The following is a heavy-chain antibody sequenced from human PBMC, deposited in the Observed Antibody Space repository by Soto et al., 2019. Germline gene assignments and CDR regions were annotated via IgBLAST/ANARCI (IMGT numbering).Heavy chain of an antibody. CDR3: ASPRESSSQENAFDL. Sequence: QVQLVQSGAEVKKPGSSVKVSCKASGGTFSSYAISWVRQAPGQGLEWMGGIIPIFGTANYAQKFQGRVSITADKSTRTASRELSSLRSEDTAVYYCASPRESSSQENAFDLWGQGTMVTVSS. CDR2: IIPIFGTA. CDR1: GGTFSSYA. V-gene: IGHV1-69*06. J-gene: IGHJ3*01. D-gene: IGHD6-13*01.